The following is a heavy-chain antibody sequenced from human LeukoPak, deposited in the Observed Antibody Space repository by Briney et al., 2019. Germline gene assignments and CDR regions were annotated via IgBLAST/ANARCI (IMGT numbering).Heavy chain of an antibody. D-gene: IGHD6-13*01. CDR1: GFTFGDYS. V-gene: IGHV3-9*01. CDR3: SKTVSHSSTQIIFDS. CDR2: ISYNGAAL. J-gene: IGHJ4*01. Sequence: AKSLSLSCAASGFTFGDYSINWVRQAPGKGLEWVAGISYNGAALGCADSVKRRFTISRDNDKTSVYLQMRSRRAEDTALYYRSKTVSHSSTQIIFDSWGHGTLVTVSP.